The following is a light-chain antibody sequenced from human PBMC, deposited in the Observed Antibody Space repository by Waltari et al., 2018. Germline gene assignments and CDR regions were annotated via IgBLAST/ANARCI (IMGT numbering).Light chain of an antibody. V-gene: IGLV1-36*01. CDR1: RTNISNNA. Sequence: QSVLTQPPSASEAPRQRVTISCSGSRTNISNNAVSWYQPLPGKAPKLLIYYDDLLPSGVSDRFSGSKSGTSASLAISGLQSDDEADYYCAVWDDSLNGVVFGGGTKLTVL. J-gene: IGLJ2*01. CDR2: YDD. CDR3: AVWDDSLNGVV.